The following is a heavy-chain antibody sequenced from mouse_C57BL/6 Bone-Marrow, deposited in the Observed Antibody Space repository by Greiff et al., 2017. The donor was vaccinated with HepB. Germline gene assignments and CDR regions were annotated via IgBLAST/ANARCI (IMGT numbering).Heavy chain of an antibody. Sequence: QVQLQQPGAELVKPGASVKMSCKASGYTFTSYWITWVKQRPIQGLEWIGNIDPSDSETHYNQKFKDKATLTVDKSSSTAYMQLSSLTSEDSAVYYCARWGTTVDWYFDVWGTGTTVTVSS. D-gene: IGHD1-1*01. CDR2: IDPSDSET. J-gene: IGHJ1*03. CDR3: ARWGTTVDWYFDV. V-gene: IGHV1-52*01. CDR1: GYTFTSYW.